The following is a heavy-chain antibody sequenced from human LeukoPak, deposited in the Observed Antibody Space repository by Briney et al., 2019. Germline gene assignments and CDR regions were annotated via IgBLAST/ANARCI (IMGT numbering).Heavy chain of an antibody. CDR2: IYYSGST. CDR3: AREKYSSSWYDY. J-gene: IGHJ4*02. D-gene: IGHD6-13*01. Sequence: PSEALSLTCTVSGGSISSYYWSWIRQAPGKGLEWSGYIYYSGSTNYNPSLKSRVTISVDTYKNQFSLKLSSVTAADTAVYYCAREKYSSSWYDYWGQGTLVTVSS. CDR1: GGSISSYY. V-gene: IGHV4-59*01.